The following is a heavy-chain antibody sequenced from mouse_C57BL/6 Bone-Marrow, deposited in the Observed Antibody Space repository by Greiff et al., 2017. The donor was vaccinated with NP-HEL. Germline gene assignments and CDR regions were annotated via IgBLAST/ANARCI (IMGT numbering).Heavy chain of an antibody. V-gene: IGHV1-7*01. D-gene: IGHD5-1*01. CDR1: GYTFTSYW. Sequence: VQLQQSGAELAKPGASVKLSCKASGYTFTSYWMHWVKQRPGQGLEWIGYINPSSGYTKYNQKFKDKVTLTADKSSSTAYMQLSSLTYEDSAVYYCARDLSWYFDVWGTGTTVTVSS. CDR3: ARDLSWYFDV. J-gene: IGHJ1*03. CDR2: INPSSGYT.